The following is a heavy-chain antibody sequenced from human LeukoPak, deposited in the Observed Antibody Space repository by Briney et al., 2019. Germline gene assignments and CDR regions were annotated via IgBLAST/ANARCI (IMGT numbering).Heavy chain of an antibody. CDR3: ARAVVVTHFTVGFDP. Sequence: PGGSLRLSCAASGFTFSSYAMHWVRQAPGKGLEWVAVISYDGSNKYYADSVRGRFTISRDNSKNTLYLQMNSLRAEDTAVYYCARAVVVTHFTVGFDPWGQGTLVTVSS. CDR2: ISYDGSNK. J-gene: IGHJ5*02. V-gene: IGHV3-30-3*01. CDR1: GFTFSSYA. D-gene: IGHD2-21*02.